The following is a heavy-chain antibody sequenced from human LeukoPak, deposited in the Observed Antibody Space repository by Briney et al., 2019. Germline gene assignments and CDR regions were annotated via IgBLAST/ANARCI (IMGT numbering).Heavy chain of an antibody. V-gene: IGHV5-51*01. D-gene: IGHD2-2*01. CDR3: ARGLGYCSSTSCYFDY. CDR2: IYPGDSDT. CDR1: GYSFTSYW. Sequence: GEALQISCKGSGYSFTSYWIVWVRQMPGKGLEWMGIIYPGDSDTRYSPSFQGQVTISADKSISTAYLQWSSLKASDTAMYYCARGLGYCSSTSCYFDYWGQGTLVTVSS. J-gene: IGHJ4*02.